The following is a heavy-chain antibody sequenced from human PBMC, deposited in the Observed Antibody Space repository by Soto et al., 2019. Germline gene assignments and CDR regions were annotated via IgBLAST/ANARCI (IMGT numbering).Heavy chain of an antibody. Sequence: GGSLRLSCAASGFTFSSYAMHWVRQAPGKGLEWVAVISYDGSNKYYADSVKGRFTISRDNSKNTLYLQMNSLRAEDTAVYYCARDTYGAAAGTGRFDYWGQGTLVTVSS. CDR3: ARDTYGAAAGTGRFDY. J-gene: IGHJ4*02. V-gene: IGHV3-30-3*01. CDR1: GFTFSSYA. CDR2: ISYDGSNK. D-gene: IGHD6-13*01.